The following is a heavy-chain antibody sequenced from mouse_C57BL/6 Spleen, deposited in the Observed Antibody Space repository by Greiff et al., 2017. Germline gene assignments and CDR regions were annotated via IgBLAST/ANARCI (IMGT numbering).Heavy chain of an antibody. V-gene: IGHV1-15*01. Sequence: VKLVESGAELVRPGASVTLSCKASGYTFTDYEMHWVKQTPVHGLEWIGAIDPETGGTAYNQKFKGKAILTADKSSSTAYMELRSLTSEDSAVYYCTRAYLLEAMDYWGQGTSVTVSS. CDR2: IDPETGGT. J-gene: IGHJ4*01. D-gene: IGHD1-1*01. CDR1: GYTFTDYE. CDR3: TRAYLLEAMDY.